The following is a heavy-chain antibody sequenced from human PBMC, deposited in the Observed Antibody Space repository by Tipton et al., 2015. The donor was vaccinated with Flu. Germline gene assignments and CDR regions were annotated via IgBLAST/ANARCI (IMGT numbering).Heavy chain of an antibody. CDR3: ARDHAPRYSYGYYYYGMDV. CDR2: ISSSGSTI. V-gene: IGHV3-11*01. CDR1: GFTFSDYY. D-gene: IGHD5-18*01. J-gene: IGHJ6*02. Sequence: LSLTCAASGFTFSDYYMSWIRRAPGKGLERVSYISSSGSTIYYADSVKGRFTISRDNAKNSLYLQMNSLRAEDTAVYYCARDHAPRYSYGYYYYGMDVWGQGP.